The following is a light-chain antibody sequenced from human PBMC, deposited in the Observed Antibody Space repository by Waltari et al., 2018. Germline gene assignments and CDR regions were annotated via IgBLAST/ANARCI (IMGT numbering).Light chain of an antibody. CDR2: QDD. Sequence: SYELTQPPSVSVSPGQTATITCSGERLGNQFVCWYQQKAGQAPLLVIYQDDKRSPDLSGRFSGSSSGNTATLILSETRATDEADYFCQAWVGSNVVFGGGTKLTVL. CDR1: RLGNQF. V-gene: IGLV3-1*01. CDR3: QAWVGSNVV. J-gene: IGLJ2*01.